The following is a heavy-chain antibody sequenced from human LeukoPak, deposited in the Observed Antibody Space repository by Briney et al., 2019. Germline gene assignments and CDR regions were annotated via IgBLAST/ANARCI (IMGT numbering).Heavy chain of an antibody. J-gene: IGHJ4*02. CDR1: GGTFSSYA. V-gene: IGHV1-69*04. Sequence: GSSVKVSCKASGGTFSSYAISWVRQAPGQGLEWMGRIIPILGIANYAQKFQGRVTITADKSTSTAYMELSSLRSEDTAVYYCARDLMMYSSSWYWDYWGQGTLVTVSS. D-gene: IGHD6-13*01. CDR3: ARDLMMYSSSWYWDY. CDR2: IIPILGIA.